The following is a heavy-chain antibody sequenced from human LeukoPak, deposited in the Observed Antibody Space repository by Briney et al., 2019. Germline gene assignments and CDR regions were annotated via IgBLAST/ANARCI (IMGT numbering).Heavy chain of an antibody. D-gene: IGHD3-22*01. CDR1: GYSFTSYW. CDR2: IYPGDSDT. Sequence: GESLKISCKGSGYSFTSYWIGWARQMPGKGLEWMGIIYPGDSDTRYSPSFQGQVTISADKSISTAYLQWSSLKASDTAMYYCAKGTYYYDSSGYSHGANFDYWGQGTLVTVSS. CDR3: AKGTYYYDSSGYSHGANFDY. J-gene: IGHJ4*02. V-gene: IGHV5-51*01.